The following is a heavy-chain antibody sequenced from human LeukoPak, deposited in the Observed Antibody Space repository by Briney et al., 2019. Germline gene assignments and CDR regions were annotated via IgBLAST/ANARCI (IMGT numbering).Heavy chain of an antibody. CDR1: GGSISSYY. J-gene: IGHJ3*01. V-gene: IGHV4-59*01. CDR2: LYYRGST. CDR3: ARDLRVGGSSGWYAFDV. D-gene: IGHD6-19*01. Sequence: SETLSLACTVSGGSISSYYWSWIRQPPGKGLEWIGYLYYRGSTTYNPSLKSRVTISIDTSKNQFSLKLSSVTAADTAVYYCARDLRVGGSSGWYAFDVWGQGTMVTVSS.